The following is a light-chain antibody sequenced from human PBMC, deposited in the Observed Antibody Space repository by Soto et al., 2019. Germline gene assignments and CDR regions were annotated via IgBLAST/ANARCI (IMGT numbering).Light chain of an antibody. CDR3: SSYTSSSTLEV. CDR1: SSDVGGYNY. V-gene: IGLV2-14*01. Sequence: QSALTQPASVSGSPGQSITISCTGTSSDVGGYNYVSWYQQHPGKAPKLMIYDVSNRPSGVSNRFSGSKSGNTASLTISRLQAEDEADYYCSSYTSSSTLEVFGTGTQLTV. CDR2: DVS. J-gene: IGLJ1*01.